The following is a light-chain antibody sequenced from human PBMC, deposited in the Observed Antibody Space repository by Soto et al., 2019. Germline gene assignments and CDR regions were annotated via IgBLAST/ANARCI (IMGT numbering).Light chain of an antibody. CDR1: QSVSSSY. J-gene: IGKJ3*01. CDR3: QQDYNLLT. CDR2: DVS. V-gene: IGKV3D-7*01. Sequence: PGERVTLSCRASQSVSSSYLTCYQQKPGQAPRLIIYDVSTRATSIPARFSGSGSGTDFTLTISSLQPEDFAVYYCQQDYNLLTFGPETKVDIK.